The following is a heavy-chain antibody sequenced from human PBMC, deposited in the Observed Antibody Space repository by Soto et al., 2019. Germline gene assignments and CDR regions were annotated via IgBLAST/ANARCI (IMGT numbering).Heavy chain of an antibody. D-gene: IGHD5-12*01. CDR1: GYTFTSYA. V-gene: IGHV1-3*01. CDR3: ARGGDGYNYGFDY. Sequence: APVKVSCKASGYTFTSYAMHWVRQAPGQRLEWMGWINAGNGNTKYSQKFQGRVTITRDTSASTAYMELSSLRSEDTAVYYCARGGDGYNYGFDYWGQGTLVTVSS. J-gene: IGHJ4*02. CDR2: INAGNGNT.